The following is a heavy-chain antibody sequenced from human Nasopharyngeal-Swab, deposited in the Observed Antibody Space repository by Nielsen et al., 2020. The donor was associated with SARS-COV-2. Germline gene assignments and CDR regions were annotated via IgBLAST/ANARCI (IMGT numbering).Heavy chain of an antibody. Sequence: GGSLRLSCAASGFTFSSYSMNWVRQAPGKGLEWVSSISSSSSYIYYADSVKGRFTISRDNSKNTLYLQMNSLRAEDTAVYYCARPYSGSYLYYFDYWGQGTLVTVSS. J-gene: IGHJ4*02. CDR3: ARPYSGSYLYYFDY. CDR2: ISSSSSYI. V-gene: IGHV3-21*01. CDR1: GFTFSSYS. D-gene: IGHD1-26*01.